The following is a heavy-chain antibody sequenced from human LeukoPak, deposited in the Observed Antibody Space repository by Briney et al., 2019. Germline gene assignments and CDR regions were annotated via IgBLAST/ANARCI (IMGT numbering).Heavy chain of an antibody. CDR1: GFTFTSSA. Sequence: SVKVFCKASGFTFTSSAMQWVRQARGQRLEWIGWIVVGSGNTNYAQKFQERVTITRDMSTSTAYMELSSLRSEDTAVYYCAAFQNGHPPPHYWGQGTLVTVSS. CDR3: AAFQNGHPPPHY. CDR2: IVVGSGNT. J-gene: IGHJ4*02. D-gene: IGHD1-1*01. V-gene: IGHV1-58*02.